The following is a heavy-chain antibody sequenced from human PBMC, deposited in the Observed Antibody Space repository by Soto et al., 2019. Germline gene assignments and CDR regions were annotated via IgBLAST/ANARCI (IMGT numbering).Heavy chain of an antibody. Sequence: QVQLRASGPRLVKPSGTLSLTCLVSGGSITSNNWWAWVRQPPGKGLEWMGEIHHSGDTNYKSSLKSRVSLSLDKSRNQFSLRLTSMTAADTAVYYCARETYSNYGGWIDLWGQGALVTVSS. J-gene: IGHJ5*02. V-gene: IGHV4-4*02. CDR3: ARETYSNYGGWIDL. D-gene: IGHD4-4*01. CDR1: GGSITSNNW. CDR2: IHHSGDT.